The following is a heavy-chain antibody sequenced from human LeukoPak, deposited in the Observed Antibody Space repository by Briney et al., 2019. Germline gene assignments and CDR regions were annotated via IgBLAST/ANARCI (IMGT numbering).Heavy chain of an antibody. V-gene: IGHV3-7*03. Sequence: GGSLRLSCAVSGFPFSSYWMAWVRQAPGKGLEWVASIKQDGSEKYYVDSVKGRLTISKDNSKNSLYLQMSSLRAEDTAMYYCAREDRSCYYYWGQGTLVTVSS. D-gene: IGHD2-15*01. CDR1: GFPFSSYW. J-gene: IGHJ4*02. CDR2: IKQDGSEK. CDR3: AREDRSCYYY.